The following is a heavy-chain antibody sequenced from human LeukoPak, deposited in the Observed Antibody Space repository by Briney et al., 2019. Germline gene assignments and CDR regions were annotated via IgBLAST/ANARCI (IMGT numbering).Heavy chain of an antibody. Sequence: PSQTLSLTCTVSGGSISSGGYYWSWIRQHPGKGLEWIECIYYSGTTYYHPSLTSRVAISVDTSKNQFSLKLSSVTAADTAVYYCARSGTVTTWNYWGQGTLVTVSS. D-gene: IGHD4-17*01. V-gene: IGHV4-31*03. CDR3: ARSGTVTTWNY. CDR1: GGSISSGGYY. CDR2: IYYSGTT. J-gene: IGHJ4*02.